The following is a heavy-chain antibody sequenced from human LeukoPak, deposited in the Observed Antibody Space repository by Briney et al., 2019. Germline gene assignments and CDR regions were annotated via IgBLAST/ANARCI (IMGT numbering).Heavy chain of an antibody. CDR1: GFTFSSYG. CDR2: IRYDGSNK. D-gene: IGHD1-26*01. J-gene: IGHJ4*02. Sequence: PGGSLRLSCAASGFTFSSYGMHWVRQAPGKGLEWVAFIRYDGSNKYYADSVKGRFTISRDNSKNTLYLQMNSLRAEDTAVYYCAKAQWIGVGATPFDYWGQGTLVTVSS. CDR3: AKAQWIGVGATPFDY. V-gene: IGHV3-30*02.